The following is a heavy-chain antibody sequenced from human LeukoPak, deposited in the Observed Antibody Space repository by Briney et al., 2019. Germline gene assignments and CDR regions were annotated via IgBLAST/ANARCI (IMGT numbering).Heavy chain of an antibody. D-gene: IGHD2-15*01. Sequence: GGSLRLSCAASGFTFSNYAMHWVRQAPGKGLEWVAIISYTGDNEFYADSVKGRFTISRDNSKSTLYLQMNSLRPDDTAVYYCARGETRYCTGGSCYPLEYWGQGTLVTVSS. CDR3: ARGETRYCTGGSCYPLEY. CDR1: GFTFSNYA. J-gene: IGHJ4*02. CDR2: ISYTGDNE. V-gene: IGHV3-30*03.